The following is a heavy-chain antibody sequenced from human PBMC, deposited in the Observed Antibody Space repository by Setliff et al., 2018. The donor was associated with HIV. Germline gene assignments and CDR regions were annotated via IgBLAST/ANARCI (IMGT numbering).Heavy chain of an antibody. CDR3: ARGQPPTPRPYFYHMDV. J-gene: IGHJ6*03. CDR2: MSPQSDNT. CDR1: GYAFSAYD. D-gene: IGHD2-15*01. Sequence: ASVKVSCKASGYAFSAYDFNWVRQAPGQGLEWVGSMSPQSDNTVYAQKFLGRVTMTMDTSIGTAYMGLSSLRSEDTAVYYCARGQPPTPRPYFYHMDVWGNGTSVTVS. V-gene: IGHV1-8*02.